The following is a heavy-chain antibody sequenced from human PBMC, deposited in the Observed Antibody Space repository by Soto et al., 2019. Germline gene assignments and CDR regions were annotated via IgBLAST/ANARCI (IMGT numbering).Heavy chain of an antibody. CDR2: IIPIYETV. J-gene: IGHJ5*02. Sequence: QVSLVQSGAEVKKAGSSVKVSCKASEGTFSSYGISWVRQAPGQGLEWMGGIIPIYETVTYAQRFQGRLTMGADESTSTAYMELSSLRPDDTAVYYCARDLVVTAKCLDPWGQGTLVTVSS. V-gene: IGHV1-69*01. D-gene: IGHD2-21*02. CDR3: ARDLVVTAKCLDP. CDR1: EGTFSSYG.